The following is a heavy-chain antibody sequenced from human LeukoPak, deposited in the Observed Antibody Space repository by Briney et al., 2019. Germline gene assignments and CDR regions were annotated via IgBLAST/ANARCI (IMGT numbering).Heavy chain of an antibody. Sequence: KTSETLSLTRTVSGCSISSGYYWGWIRQPPGKGLEWIGSIYHSGSTYYNPSLKSRVTISVDTSKNQFSLKLSSVTAADTAVYYCARDVVAAAGTWDYWGQGTLVTVSS. V-gene: IGHV4-38-2*02. CDR1: GCSISSGYY. CDR3: ARDVVAAAGTWDY. J-gene: IGHJ4*02. CDR2: IYHSGST. D-gene: IGHD6-13*01.